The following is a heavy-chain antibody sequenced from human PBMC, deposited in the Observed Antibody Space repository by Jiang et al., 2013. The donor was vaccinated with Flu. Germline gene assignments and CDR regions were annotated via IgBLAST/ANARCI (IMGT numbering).Heavy chain of an antibody. CDR3: ARDGETAVNLVY. Sequence: GAEVKKPGSSVKVSCKASGGTFSSYTISWVRQAPGQGLEWMGRIIPILGIANYAQKFQGRVTITADKSTSTAYMELSSLRSEDTAVYYCARDGETAVNLVYWGQGTLVTVSS. D-gene: IGHD1-1*01. J-gene: IGHJ4*02. CDR2: IIPILGIA. CDR1: GGTFSSYT. V-gene: IGHV1-69*04.